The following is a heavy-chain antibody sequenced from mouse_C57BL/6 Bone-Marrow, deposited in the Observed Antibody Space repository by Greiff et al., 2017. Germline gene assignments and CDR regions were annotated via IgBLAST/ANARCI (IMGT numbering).Heavy chain of an antibody. V-gene: IGHV1-69*01. J-gene: IGHJ4*01. CDR2: IDPSDSYT. CDR3: ARGVVTTGYYAMDY. Sequence: QVQLQQPGAELVMPGASVKLSCKASGYTFTSYWMHWVKQRPGQGLEWIGEIDPSDSYTNYNQKFKGKSTLTVDKSSSTAYMQLSSLTSEDSAVYYCARGVVTTGYYAMDYWGQGTSVTVSS. D-gene: IGHD2-2*01. CDR1: GYTFTSYW.